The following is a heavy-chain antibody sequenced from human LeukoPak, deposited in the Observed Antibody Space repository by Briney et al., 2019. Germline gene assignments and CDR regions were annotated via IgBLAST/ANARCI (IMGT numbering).Heavy chain of an antibody. D-gene: IGHD3-10*01. CDR1: GFTFRSSS. V-gene: IGHV3-48*02. CDR2: IDRTSDTI. Sequence: GGSLRLSCAGSGFTFRSSSLSWVRQAPGKGLEWISYIDRTSDTISYADSVRGRFTISRDNAEHSLYLQMNSLRDEDTAVYYCARAPMIRGVITAFDQWGQGTLVTVSS. J-gene: IGHJ4*02. CDR3: ARAPMIRGVITAFDQ.